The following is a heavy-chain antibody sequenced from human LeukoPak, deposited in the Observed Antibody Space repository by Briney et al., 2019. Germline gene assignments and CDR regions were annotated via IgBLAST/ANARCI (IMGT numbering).Heavy chain of an antibody. CDR2: IYHSGST. J-gene: IGHJ3*02. V-gene: IGHV4-38-2*02. CDR3: ARVLGSSWYATDAFDI. D-gene: IGHD6-13*01. CDR1: GYSISSGYY. Sequence: SETLSLTCTVSGYSISSGYYWGWIRQPPGKGLEWIGSIYHSGSTYYNPSLKSRVTISVDTSKSQFSLKLSSVTAADTAVYYCARVLGSSWYATDAFDIWGQGTMVTVSS.